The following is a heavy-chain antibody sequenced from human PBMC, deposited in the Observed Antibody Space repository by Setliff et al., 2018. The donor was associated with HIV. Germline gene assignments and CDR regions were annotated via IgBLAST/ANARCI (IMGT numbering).Heavy chain of an antibody. D-gene: IGHD5-12*01. V-gene: IGHV4-59*08. CDR2: IYYSGTA. J-gene: IGHJ4*02. Sequence: PSETLSLTCNVSGGSISSYYWSWIRLPPGKGLEWIGYIYYSGTADYNPSLKSRATISIDTSNNQFALKLTSMTAADTAVYFCARLKSASGYFGFDSWGQGTLVTVSS. CDR3: ARLKSASGYFGFDS. CDR1: GGSISSYY.